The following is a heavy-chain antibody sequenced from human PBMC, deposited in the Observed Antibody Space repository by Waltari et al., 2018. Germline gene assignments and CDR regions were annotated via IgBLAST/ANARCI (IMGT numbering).Heavy chain of an antibody. CDR3: ARDLEKWRQAFDI. Sequence: EVQLVESGGGFVQPGGSLRLSCAASGFTFTTYDMHWVRQVPGKGLEWVSVIGTAGDTLYSGCVKGRFTISRDNAKNTLYLQMNSLRAEDTAVYYCARDLEKWRQAFDIWGQGTMVTVSS. CDR1: GFTFTTYD. D-gene: IGHD1-1*01. V-gene: IGHV3-13*01. J-gene: IGHJ3*02. CDR2: IGTAGDT.